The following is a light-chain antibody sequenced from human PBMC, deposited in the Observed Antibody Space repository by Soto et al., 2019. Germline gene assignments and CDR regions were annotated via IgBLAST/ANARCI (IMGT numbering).Light chain of an antibody. CDR3: QQSYSIPLT. V-gene: IGKV1-39*01. Sequence: DIQMTQSPSSLSASVGETVIISCRASETITRYLNWYQSKPGKAPRLLISGASSLQSGVPSRFSGSYSGTDFTLTISSLQPEDFATYYCQQSYSIPLTFGGGTKVDI. J-gene: IGKJ4*01. CDR2: GAS. CDR1: ETITRY.